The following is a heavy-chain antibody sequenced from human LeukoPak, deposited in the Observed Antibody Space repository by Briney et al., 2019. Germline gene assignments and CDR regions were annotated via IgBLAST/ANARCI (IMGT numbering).Heavy chain of an antibody. Sequence: GGSLRLSCAASGFTFSSYSMNWVRQAPGKGLEWVSSISSSSSYIYYADSVKGRFTISRDNAKNSLYLQMNSLRAEDTAVYYCARDLDYCGSGSYPFDYWGQGTLVTVSS. CDR1: GFTFSSYS. D-gene: IGHD3-10*01. J-gene: IGHJ4*02. CDR2: ISSSSSYI. V-gene: IGHV3-21*01. CDR3: ARDLDYCGSGSYPFDY.